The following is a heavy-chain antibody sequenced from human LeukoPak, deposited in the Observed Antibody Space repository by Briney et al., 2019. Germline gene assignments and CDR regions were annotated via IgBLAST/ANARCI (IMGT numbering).Heavy chain of an antibody. CDR2: IIPIFGTA. Sequence: SVKVSCKASGYTFTNYGISWVRQAPGQGLEWMGRIIPIFGTANYAQKFQGRVTITTDESTSTAYMELSSLRSEDTAVYYCARERSSSDFDYWGQGTLVTVSS. J-gene: IGHJ4*02. CDR3: ARERSSSDFDY. D-gene: IGHD6-13*01. CDR1: GYTFTNYG. V-gene: IGHV1-69*05.